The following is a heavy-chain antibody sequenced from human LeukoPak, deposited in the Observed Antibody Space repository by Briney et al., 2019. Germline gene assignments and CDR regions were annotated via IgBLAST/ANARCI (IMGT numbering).Heavy chain of an antibody. CDR2: ISLTGLT. CDR1: GGSVNSGSYY. CDR3: SRENGALSPFGY. J-gene: IGHJ4*02. Sequence: PSETLSLTCTVSGGSVNSGSYYWGWIRQPPGQGLEWIGEISLTGLTHYNPSLESRVTVSLDKSKNQLSLNLTSVTAADTAVYYCSRENGALSPFGYWGQGTLVTVLS. D-gene: IGHD2-8*01. V-gene: IGHV4-39*07.